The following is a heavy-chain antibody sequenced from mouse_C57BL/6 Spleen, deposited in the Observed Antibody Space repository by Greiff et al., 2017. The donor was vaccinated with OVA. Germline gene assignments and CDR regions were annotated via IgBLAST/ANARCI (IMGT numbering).Heavy chain of an antibody. CDR1: GYAFSSSW. CDR3: ARWSDGYYLYYFDY. CDR2: IYPGDGDT. D-gene: IGHD2-3*01. V-gene: IGHV1-82*01. Sequence: VKLQESGPELVKPGASVKISCKASGYAFSSSWMNWVKQRPGKGLEWIGRIYPGDGDTNYNGKFKGKATLTADKSSSTAYMQLSSLTSEDSAVYFCARWSDGYYLYYFDYWGQGTTLTVSS. J-gene: IGHJ2*01.